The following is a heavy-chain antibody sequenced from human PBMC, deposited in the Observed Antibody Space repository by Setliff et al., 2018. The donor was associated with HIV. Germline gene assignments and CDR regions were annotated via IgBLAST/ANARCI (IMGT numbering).Heavy chain of an antibody. V-gene: IGHV3-23*01. CDR1: GFTFSSYA. J-gene: IGHJ3*02. CDR2: ISGSGGST. Sequence: HGESLKISCAASGFTFSSYAMSWVRQAPGKGLEWVSAISGSGGSTYYADSVKGRFTISRDNSKNTLYLQMNSLRAEDTAVYYCAKVGVAMVIWLAFDIWGQGTMVTVSS. CDR3: AKVGVAMVIWLAFDI. D-gene: IGHD5-18*01.